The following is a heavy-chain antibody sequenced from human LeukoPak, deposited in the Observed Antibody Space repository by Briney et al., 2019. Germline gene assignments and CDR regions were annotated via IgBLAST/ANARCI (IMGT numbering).Heavy chain of an antibody. V-gene: IGHV1-69*13. CDR3: ARDRGSREYQLPGWGWFDP. Sequence: ASVKVSCKASGGTFSSYAISWVRQAPGQGLEWMGGIIPIFGTANYAQKFQGRVTITADESTSTAYMELSSLRSEDTAVYYCARDRGSREYQLPGWGWFDPWGQGTLVTVSS. CDR2: IIPIFGTA. J-gene: IGHJ5*02. CDR1: GGTFSSYA. D-gene: IGHD2-2*01.